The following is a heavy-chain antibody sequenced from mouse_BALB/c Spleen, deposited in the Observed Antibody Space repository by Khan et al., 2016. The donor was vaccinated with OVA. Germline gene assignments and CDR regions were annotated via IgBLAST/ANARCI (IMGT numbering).Heavy chain of an antibody. CDR3: ARQPYYHYYIMDY. CDR1: GFSLSNYG. J-gene: IGHJ4*01. D-gene: IGHD2-10*01. V-gene: IGHV2-6-1*01. CDR2: IWSDGST. Sequence: VQLQESGPGLAAPSQSLSITCTISGFSLSNYGVHWVRQPPGKGLEWLVVIWSDGSTAYNSALNSRLTISKDNSKSQVFLKMNSLQTDDTAMYYCARQPYYHYYIMDYWGQGTSVTVSS.